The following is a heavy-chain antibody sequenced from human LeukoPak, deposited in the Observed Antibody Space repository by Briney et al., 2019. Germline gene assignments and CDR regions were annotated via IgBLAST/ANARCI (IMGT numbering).Heavy chain of an antibody. J-gene: IGHJ6*03. CDR1: GFTFSSYG. V-gene: IGHV3-33*08. Sequence: GGSLRLSCAASGFTFSSYGMHWVRQAPGKGLEWVAVIWYDGSNKYYADSVKGRFTISRDNSKNTLYLQMNSLGAEDTAVYYCARDFYDPPMDVWGKGTTVTVSS. D-gene: IGHD3-3*01. CDR2: IWYDGSNK. CDR3: ARDFYDPPMDV.